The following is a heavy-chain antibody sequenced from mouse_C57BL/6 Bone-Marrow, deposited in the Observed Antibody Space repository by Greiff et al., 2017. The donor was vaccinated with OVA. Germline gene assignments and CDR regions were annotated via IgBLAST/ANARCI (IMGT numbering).Heavy chain of an antibody. CDR2: IYPRSGNT. V-gene: IGHV1-81*01. CDR1: GYTFTSYG. D-gene: IGHD1-1*01. Sequence: VQGVESGAELARPGASVKLSCKASGYTFTSYGISWVKQRTGQGLEWIGEIYPRSGNTYYNEKFKGKATLTADKSSSTAYMELRSLTSEDSAVYFCHYYGSSYGYFDVWGTGTTVTVSS. J-gene: IGHJ1*03. CDR3: HYYGSSYGYFDV.